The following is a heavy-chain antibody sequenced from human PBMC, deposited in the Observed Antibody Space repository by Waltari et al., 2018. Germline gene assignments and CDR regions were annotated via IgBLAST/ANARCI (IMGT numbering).Heavy chain of an antibody. V-gene: IGHV1-18*01. J-gene: IGHJ6*02. CDR1: GYTFTSYG. D-gene: IGHD3-3*01. CDR2: ISAYNGNT. Sequence: QVQLVQSGAEVKKPGASVTVSCKASGYTFTSYGISWVRQAPGQGLEWMGWISAYNGNTNYAQKLQGRVTMTTDTSTSTAYMELRSLRSDDTAVYYCARDGVTIFGVVAFDYYGMDVWGQGTTVTVSS. CDR3: ARDGVTIFGVVAFDYYGMDV.